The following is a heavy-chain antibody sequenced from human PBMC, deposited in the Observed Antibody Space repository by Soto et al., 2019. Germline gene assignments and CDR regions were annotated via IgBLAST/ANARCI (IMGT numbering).Heavy chain of an antibody. J-gene: IGHJ4*02. CDR3: ARGLGYYGSGSYLPGSRRYFDY. V-gene: IGHV4-34*01. CDR2: INHSGST. D-gene: IGHD3-10*01. CDR1: GGSFSGYY. Sequence: SETLSLTCAVYGGSFSGYYWSWIRQPPGKGLEWIGEINHSGSTNYNPSLKSRVTISVDTSKNQFSLKLSSVTAADTAVYYCARGLGYYGSGSYLPGSRRYFDYWGQGTLVTVSS.